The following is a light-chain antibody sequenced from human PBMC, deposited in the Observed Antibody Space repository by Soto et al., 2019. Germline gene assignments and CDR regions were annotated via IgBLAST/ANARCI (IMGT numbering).Light chain of an antibody. V-gene: IGKV1-5*03. CDR2: KAS. CDR1: QSISNR. CDR3: KQYNTYSWT. Sequence: DLQMTQFPSTLSASVGDRVTITCRASQSISNRLAWFQQKSGEAPNLLIHKASSLESGVPSRFSGSGSGTEFTLTISSLQPDDFATYYCKQYNTYSWTFGQGTKVDIK. J-gene: IGKJ1*01.